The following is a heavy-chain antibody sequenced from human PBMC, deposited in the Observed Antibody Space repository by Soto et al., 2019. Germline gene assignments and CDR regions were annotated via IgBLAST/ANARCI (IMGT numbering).Heavy chain of an antibody. D-gene: IGHD5-12*01. CDR2: MNPNSGNT. V-gene: IGHV1-8*01. Sequence: GASVKFSCTASGYTFTSYDINWVRQATGQGLEWMGWMNPNSGNTGYAQKFQGRVTMTRNTSISTAYMELSSLGSEDTAVYYCARVRGYSGYGIYYYYYGMDVWGQGTTVTVSS. CDR1: GYTFTSYD. CDR3: ARVRGYSGYGIYYYYYGMDV. J-gene: IGHJ6*02.